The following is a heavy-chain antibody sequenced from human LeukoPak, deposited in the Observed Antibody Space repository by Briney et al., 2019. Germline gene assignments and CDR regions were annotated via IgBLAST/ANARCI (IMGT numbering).Heavy chain of an antibody. D-gene: IGHD4-17*01. CDR1: GFSFRNYA. CDR2: ITDSSGTI. V-gene: IGHV3-23*01. Sequence: GGSLRLSCGASGFSFRNYAMTWIRQAPGKGLEGVSSITDSSGTIYYADSVEGRFSISRDNSKNTLFLQMNSLRADDTAIYYCASSLGTYGDYILESWGQGTLVTVSS. J-gene: IGHJ5*02. CDR3: ASSLGTYGDYILES.